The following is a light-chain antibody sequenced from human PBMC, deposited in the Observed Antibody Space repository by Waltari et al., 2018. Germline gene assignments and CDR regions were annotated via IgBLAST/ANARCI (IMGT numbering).Light chain of an antibody. CDR1: QNVTTS. J-gene: IGKJ2*01. CDR2: DAS. Sequence: TCQTNQNVTTSLSWFQQKPGKAPQLLIYDASTLQSGVPSRFSGSGSGTSFSFTITSLQPEDSATYYCQHFHTLPYTFGRGTKLQIK. V-gene: IGKV1-33*01. CDR3: QHFHTLPYT.